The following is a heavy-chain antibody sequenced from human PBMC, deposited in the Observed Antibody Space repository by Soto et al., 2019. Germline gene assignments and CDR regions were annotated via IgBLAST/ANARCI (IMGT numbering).Heavy chain of an antibody. CDR1: GGSISSYY. CDR2: IYYSGST. D-gene: IGHD3-10*01. V-gene: IGHV4-59*08. Sequence: SETLSLTCTVSGGSISSYYWSWIRQPPWKGLEWIGYIYYSGSTNYNPSLKSRVTISVDTSKNQFSLKLSSVTAADTAVYYCARHQTYYGSGIISNYYYMDVWGKGTTVTVSS. J-gene: IGHJ6*03. CDR3: ARHQTYYGSGIISNYYYMDV.